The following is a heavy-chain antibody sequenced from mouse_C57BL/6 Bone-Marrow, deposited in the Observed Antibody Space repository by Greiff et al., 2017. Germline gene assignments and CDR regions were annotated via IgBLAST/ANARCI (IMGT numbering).Heavy chain of an antibody. CDR3: ARGYSKDY. J-gene: IGHJ2*01. D-gene: IGHD2-5*01. Sequence: EVKLMESGGDLVKPGGSLKLSCAASGFTFSSYGMSWVRQTPDKRLEWVATISSGGSYTYYTDSVKGRFTISRDNAKNTLYLQMSSLKSEDTAMYYCARGYSKDYWGQGTTLTVSS. CDR2: ISSGGSYT. V-gene: IGHV5-6*01. CDR1: GFTFSSYG.